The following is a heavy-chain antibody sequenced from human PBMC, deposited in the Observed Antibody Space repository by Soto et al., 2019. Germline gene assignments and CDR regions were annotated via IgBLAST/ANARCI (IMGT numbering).Heavy chain of an antibody. CDR1: GFTFDDYA. V-gene: IGHV3-9*01. J-gene: IGHJ6*03. Sequence: GGSLRLSCAASGFTFDDYAMHWGRQAPGKGLEWVSGISWNSGSIGYADSVKGRFTISRDNAKNSLYLQMNSLRADDTALYYCAKATSPYYYYYYMDVWGKGTTVTVSS. CDR3: AKATSPYYYYYYMDV. CDR2: ISWNSGSI.